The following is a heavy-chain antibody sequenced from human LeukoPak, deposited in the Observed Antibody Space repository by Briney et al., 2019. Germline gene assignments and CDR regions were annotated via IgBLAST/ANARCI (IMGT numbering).Heavy chain of an antibody. CDR2: ISHGGST. D-gene: IGHD3-3*01. CDR1: GSSISGDYY. Sequence: SETLSLTCAVSGSSISGDYYWGWIRQPPGKGLEWIGSISHGGSTYYSPSLKSRLTISVDTSKNQFSLNLSSVTAADTAVYYCAGAPYNFWSTYLDYWGQGTLVTVSS. V-gene: IGHV4-38-2*01. CDR3: AGAPYNFWSTYLDY. J-gene: IGHJ4*02.